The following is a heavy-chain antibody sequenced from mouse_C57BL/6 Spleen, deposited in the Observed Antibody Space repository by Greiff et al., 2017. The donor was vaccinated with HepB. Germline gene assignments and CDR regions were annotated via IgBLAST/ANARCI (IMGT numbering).Heavy chain of an antibody. V-gene: IGHV1-80*01. D-gene: IGHD1-1*01. CDR3: ARSFYLRAMDY. CDR2: IYPGDGDT. CDR1: GYAFSSYW. J-gene: IGHJ4*01. Sequence: VQLQQSGAELVKPGASVKISCKASGYAFSSYWLNWVKQRPGKGLEWIGQIYPGDGDTNYNGKFKDKATLTVDKSSSTAYMQLSSLTSEDSAVYYCARSFYLRAMDYWGQGTSVTVSS.